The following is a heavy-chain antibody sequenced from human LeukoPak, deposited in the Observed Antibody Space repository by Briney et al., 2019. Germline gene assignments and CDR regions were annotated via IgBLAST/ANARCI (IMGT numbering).Heavy chain of an antibody. CDR3: ARGGMIFGDAFDI. CDR2: IYYSGST. J-gene: IGHJ3*02. D-gene: IGHD3/OR15-3a*01. V-gene: IGHV4-39*07. CDR1: GFTFSSYG. Sequence: GSLRLSCAASGFTFSSYGMSWVRQPPGKGLEWIGSIYYSGSTYYNPSLKSRVTISVDTSKNQFSLKLSSVTAADTAVYYCARGGMIFGDAFDIWGQGTMVTVSS.